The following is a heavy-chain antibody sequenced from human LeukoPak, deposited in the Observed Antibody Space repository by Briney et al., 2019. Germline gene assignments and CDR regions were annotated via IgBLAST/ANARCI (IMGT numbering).Heavy chain of an antibody. CDR3: ARGRPHGNDY. V-gene: IGHV3-74*01. D-gene: IGHD4-23*01. CDR1: GFTFSSYW. CDR2: IASDGSST. Sequence: HGGSLRLSCAASGFTFSSYWKNWVRQAPGKGLVWVSRIASDGSSTTYADSVKGRFSISRDNAKNTLYLQMNSLRVEDTAVYYCARGRPHGNDYWGQGTLVSVSS. J-gene: IGHJ4*02.